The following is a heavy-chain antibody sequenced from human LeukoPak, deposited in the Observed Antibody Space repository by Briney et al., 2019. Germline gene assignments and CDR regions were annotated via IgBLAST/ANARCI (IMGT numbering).Heavy chain of an antibody. CDR3: ASAAAYIAALDY. D-gene: IGHD2-15*01. CDR1: GGSISSGAYY. V-gene: IGHV4-31*03. J-gene: IGHJ4*02. Sequence: SQTLSLTCTVSGGSISSGAYYWSWIRQHPGKGLEWIGYIYYTGTTYYNPSLESRVTISVDTSKNQFSLNLRSVTAADTAVYYCASAAAYIAALDYWGQGTLVTVSS. CDR2: IYYTGTT.